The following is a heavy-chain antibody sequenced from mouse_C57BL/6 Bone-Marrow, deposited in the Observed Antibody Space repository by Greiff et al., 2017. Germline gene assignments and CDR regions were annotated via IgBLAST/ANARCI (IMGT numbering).Heavy chain of an antibody. CDR2: IYPRSGNT. CDR3: ARGYYYGSSHFDY. V-gene: IGHV1-81*01. D-gene: IGHD1-1*01. J-gene: IGHJ2*01. CDR1: GYTFTSYG. Sequence: VQLQESGAELARPGASVKLSCKASGYTFTSYGISWVKQRPGQGLEWIGEIYPRSGNTYYNEKFKGKATLTADKSSSTAYMELRSLTSEDSAVYFCARGYYYGSSHFDYWGQGTTLTVSS.